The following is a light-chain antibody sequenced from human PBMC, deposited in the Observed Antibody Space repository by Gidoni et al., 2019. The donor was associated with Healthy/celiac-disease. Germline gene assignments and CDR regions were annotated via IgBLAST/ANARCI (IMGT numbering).Light chain of an antibody. Sequence: VLTQSPPTLALSPGERATLSCRASQSVSSYFAWYQQKPGQAPSLLSYDASNRATGIPARFSVSGSGTDFPLTISSLEPEDFAVYSCQQRSNGAITFGQGTRLEIE. J-gene: IGKJ5*01. CDR2: DAS. V-gene: IGKV3-11*01. CDR3: QQRSNGAIT. CDR1: QSVSSY.